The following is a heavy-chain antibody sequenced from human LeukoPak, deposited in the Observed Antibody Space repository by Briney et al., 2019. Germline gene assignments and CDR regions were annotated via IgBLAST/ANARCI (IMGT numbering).Heavy chain of an antibody. V-gene: IGHV1-69*04. CDR3: ASKTHKTNYDILTGHPTEYYYYGMDV. J-gene: IGHJ6*02. Sequence: GASVKVSCKASGGTFSSYAISWVRQAPGQGLEWMGRIIPILGIANYAQKFQGRVTITADKSTSTAYMELSSLRSEDTAVYYCASKTHKTNYDILTGHPTEYYYYGMDVWGQGTTVTVSS. D-gene: IGHD3-9*01. CDR1: GGTFSSYA. CDR2: IIPILGIA.